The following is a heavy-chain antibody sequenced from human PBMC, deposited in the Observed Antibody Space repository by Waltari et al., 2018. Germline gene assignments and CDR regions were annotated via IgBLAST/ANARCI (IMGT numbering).Heavy chain of an antibody. CDR1: GGSISSDY. D-gene: IGHD4-17*01. CDR3: ARLERTDYGDYERFDP. V-gene: IGHV4-59*08. Sequence: QVQLQESGPGLVKPSATLSPTCTVSGGSISSDYWRWIRPPPGKGLEWIGYIYYSGSTNYNPSLKSRVTISVDTSKNQFSLKLSSVTAADTAVYYCARLERTDYGDYERFDPWGQGTLVTVSS. J-gene: IGHJ5*02. CDR2: IYYSGST.